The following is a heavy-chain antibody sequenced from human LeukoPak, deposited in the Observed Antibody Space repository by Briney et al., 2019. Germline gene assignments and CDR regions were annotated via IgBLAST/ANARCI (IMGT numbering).Heavy chain of an antibody. CDR3: AREGGYSSGWYDY. V-gene: IGHV3-7*03. J-gene: IGHJ4*02. CDR2: IKQDGSDK. Sequence: GGSLRLSCAASGFTFSSYWMSWVRQAPGKGLEWVAIIKQDGSDKYYVDSVKGRLTISRDNAKNSLYLQMNSLRAEDTALYYCAREGGYSSGWYDYWGQGTLVTVSS. CDR1: GFTFSSYW. D-gene: IGHD6-19*01.